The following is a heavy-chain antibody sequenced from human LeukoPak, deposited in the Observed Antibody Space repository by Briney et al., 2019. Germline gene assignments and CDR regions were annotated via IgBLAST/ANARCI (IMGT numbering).Heavy chain of an antibody. Sequence: SETLSLTCAVYGGSFSGYYWSWIRQPPGKGLEWIGEINHSGSTNYNPSLKSRVTIPVDTSKNQFSLKLSSVTAADTAVYYCARGRRPVVVVNYFDYWGQGTLVTVSS. D-gene: IGHD3-22*01. V-gene: IGHV4-34*01. CDR1: GGSFSGYY. CDR3: ARGRRPVVVVNYFDY. CDR2: INHSGST. J-gene: IGHJ4*02.